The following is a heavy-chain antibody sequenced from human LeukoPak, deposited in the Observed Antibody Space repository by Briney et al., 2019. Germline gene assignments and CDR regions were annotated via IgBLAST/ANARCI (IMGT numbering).Heavy chain of an antibody. CDR1: GGSISSSSYY. V-gene: IGHV4-39*07. Sequence: SEALSLTCTVSGGSISSSSYYWGWIRQPPGKGLEWIGSIYYSGSTYYNPSLKSRVTISVDTSKNQFSLKLSSVTAADTAVYYCARGSTPYHAFDIWGQGTMVTVSS. CDR2: IYYSGST. J-gene: IGHJ3*02. D-gene: IGHD5/OR15-5a*01. CDR3: ARGSTPYHAFDI.